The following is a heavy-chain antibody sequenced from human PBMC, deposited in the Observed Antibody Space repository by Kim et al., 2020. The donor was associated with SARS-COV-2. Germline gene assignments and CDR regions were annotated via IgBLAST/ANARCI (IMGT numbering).Heavy chain of an antibody. J-gene: IGHJ5*02. D-gene: IGHD3-10*01. V-gene: IGHV1-69*01. CDR3: ARSSARASYNWFDP. Sequence: YAEKFQDRVTITAEESTSTTYMELTSLTSEDTAVYYCARSSARASYNWFDPWGQGTLVTVSS.